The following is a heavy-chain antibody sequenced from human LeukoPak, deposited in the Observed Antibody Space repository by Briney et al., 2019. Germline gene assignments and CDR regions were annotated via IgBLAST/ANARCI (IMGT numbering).Heavy chain of an antibody. D-gene: IGHD6-13*01. J-gene: IGHJ6*02. CDR2: ISSSGSTI. CDR3: ARDAPFYSSSWPSYYYYGMDV. CDR1: GFTFSDYY. Sequence: GGSLRLSCAASGFTFSDYYMSWIRQAPGKGLEWVSYISSSGSTIYYADSVKGRFTISRDNAKNSLYLQMNSLRAEDTAVYYCARDAPFYSSSWPSYYYYGMDVWGQGTTVTVS. V-gene: IGHV3-11*01.